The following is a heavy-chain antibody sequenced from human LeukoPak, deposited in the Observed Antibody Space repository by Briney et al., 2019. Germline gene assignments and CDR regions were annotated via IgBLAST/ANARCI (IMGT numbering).Heavy chain of an antibody. CDR2: IYYSGST. D-gene: IGHD1-1*01. CDR1: GGSISSYY. CDR3: ARVNWHYFDY. Sequence: SETLSLTCTVSGGSISSYYWSWIRQPPGKGLEWIGYIYYSGSTNYNPSLKSRVSISVDTSKNQFSLKLSSVTAADTAVYYCARVNWHYFDYWGQGTLVTVSS. V-gene: IGHV4-59*01. J-gene: IGHJ4*02.